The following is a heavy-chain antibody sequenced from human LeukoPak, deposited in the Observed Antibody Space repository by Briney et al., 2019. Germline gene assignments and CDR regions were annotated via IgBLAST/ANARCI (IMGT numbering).Heavy chain of an antibody. J-gene: IGHJ4*02. V-gene: IGHV4-34*01. D-gene: IGHD1-1*01. Sequence: PSETLSLTCAVYVGPFNGYYWSWIRQPPGKGLEWIGEINHSGSTNYNPSLKSRVTISVDTSKNQFSLKLSSVTAADTAVYYCATTTPPRIWGQGTLVTVSS. CDR1: VGPFNGYY. CDR3: ATTTPPRI. CDR2: INHSGST.